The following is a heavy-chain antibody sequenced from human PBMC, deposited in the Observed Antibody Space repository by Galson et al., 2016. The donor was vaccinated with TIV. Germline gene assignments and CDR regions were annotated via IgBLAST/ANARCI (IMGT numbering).Heavy chain of an antibody. CDR3: ARVGSTGWAHYFDY. CDR2: IYPDYSGGTM. Sequence: SLRLSCAASGFSVSDDCMSWVRQAPGKGLEWLSIIYPDYSGGTMFYADSVKGRFTLSRDNSKNTVYLQMHSLRAEDTAVYYCARVGSTGWAHYFDYWGQGSLVTVSS. J-gene: IGHJ4*02. CDR1: GFSVSDDC. D-gene: IGHD6-19*01. V-gene: IGHV3-53*01.